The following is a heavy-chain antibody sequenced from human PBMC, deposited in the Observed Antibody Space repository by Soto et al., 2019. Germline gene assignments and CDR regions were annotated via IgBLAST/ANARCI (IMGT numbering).Heavy chain of an antibody. V-gene: IGHV4-39*01. Sequence: QLQLQESGPGLVKPSETLSLTCTVSGGSISSSSFHWGWIRQPPGKGLEWIGSIYYSWSTYYRPSIKSRVTISVDTSKNQFSLKLSSVTAADTAVYYCARRERAAGTDWWFDPWGQGTLVTVSS. CDR2: IYYSWST. D-gene: IGHD6-13*01. J-gene: IGHJ5*02. CDR3: ARRERAAGTDWWFDP. CDR1: GGSISSSSFH.